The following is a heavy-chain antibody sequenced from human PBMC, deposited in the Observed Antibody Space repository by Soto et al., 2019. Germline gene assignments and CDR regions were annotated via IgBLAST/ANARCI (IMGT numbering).Heavy chain of an antibody. D-gene: IGHD3-9*01. CDR1: GYTFTGYY. CDR3: AREFARYSPNFDY. V-gene: IGHV1-2*04. J-gene: IGHJ4*02. CDR2: INPNSGGT. Sequence: ASVKVSCKASGYTFTGYYMHWVRQAPGQGLEWMGWINPNSGGTNYAQKFQGWVTMTRDTSISTAYMELSRLRSDDTAVYYCAREFARYSPNFDYWGQGTLLTVSS.